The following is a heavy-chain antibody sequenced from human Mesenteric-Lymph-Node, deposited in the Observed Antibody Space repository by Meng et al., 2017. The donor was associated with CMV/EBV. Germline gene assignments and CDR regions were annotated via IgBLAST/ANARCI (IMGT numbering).Heavy chain of an antibody. CDR2: IYPGDSES. CDR1: GYSFTTYW. J-gene: IGHJ4*02. V-gene: IGHV5-51*01. CDR3: ARRGRYTNSWYYFDY. Sequence: GGSLRLSCKGSGYSFTTYWIGWVRQMPGKGLEWMGIIYPGDSESRYSPSFQGQVTISADKSTSTAYLQWSSLKASDTAIYYSARRGRYTNSWYYFDYWGQGTLVTVSS. D-gene: IGHD6-13*01.